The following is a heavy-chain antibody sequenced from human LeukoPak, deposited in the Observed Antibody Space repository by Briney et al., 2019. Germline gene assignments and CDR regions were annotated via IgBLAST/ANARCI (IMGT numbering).Heavy chain of an antibody. CDR1: GFAFSTYS. Sequence: GGSLRLSCAASGFAFSTYSMNWVRQAPGKGLEWVSFISSHSNYINYADSVKGRFIISRDNSKNTLYLQMNSLRAEDTAVYYCARGRSGVVIFRVDHGMDVWGQGTTVTVSS. J-gene: IGHJ6*02. CDR2: ISSHSNYI. CDR3: ARGRSGVVIFRVDHGMDV. V-gene: IGHV3-21*04. D-gene: IGHD3-3*01.